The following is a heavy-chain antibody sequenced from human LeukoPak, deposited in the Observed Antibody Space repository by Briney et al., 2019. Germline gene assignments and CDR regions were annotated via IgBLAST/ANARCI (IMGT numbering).Heavy chain of an antibody. Sequence: SETLSLTCTVSGYSISSGYYWGWIRQPPGKGLEWIGSIYHSGSTYYNPSLKSRVTISVDTSKNQFSLKLSSVTAADTAVYYCARGIDYWGQGTLVTVSS. CDR3: ARGIDY. D-gene: IGHD3-10*01. V-gene: IGHV4-38-2*02. CDR1: GYSISSGYY. CDR2: IYHSGST. J-gene: IGHJ4*02.